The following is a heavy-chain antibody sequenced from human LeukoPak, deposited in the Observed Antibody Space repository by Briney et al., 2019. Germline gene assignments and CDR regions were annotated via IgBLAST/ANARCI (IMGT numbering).Heavy chain of an antibody. Sequence: GGSLRLSCAASGFTFSSYEMNWVRQAPGKGLEWVSYISSSGSTIYYADSVKGRFIISRDNAKNSLYLQMNSLRAEDTAVYYCARDRPIVVVPAADDAFDIWGQGTMVTVSS. D-gene: IGHD2-2*01. CDR2: ISSSGSTI. V-gene: IGHV3-48*03. CDR3: ARDRPIVVVPAADDAFDI. J-gene: IGHJ3*02. CDR1: GFTFSSYE.